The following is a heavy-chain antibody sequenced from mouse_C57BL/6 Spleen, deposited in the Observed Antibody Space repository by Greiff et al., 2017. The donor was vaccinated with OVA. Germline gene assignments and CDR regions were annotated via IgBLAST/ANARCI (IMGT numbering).Heavy chain of an antibody. Sequence: QVQLQQPGAELVRPGSSVKLSCKASGYTFTSYWMHWVKQRPIQGLEWIGNIDPSDSETHYNQKFKDKATLTVDKSSSTAYMQLSSLTSEDSAVYYCARGRVYDGYYGYWGQGTTLTVSS. V-gene: IGHV1-52*01. CDR2: IDPSDSET. CDR1: GYTFTSYW. J-gene: IGHJ2*01. CDR3: ARGRVYDGYYGY. D-gene: IGHD2-3*01.